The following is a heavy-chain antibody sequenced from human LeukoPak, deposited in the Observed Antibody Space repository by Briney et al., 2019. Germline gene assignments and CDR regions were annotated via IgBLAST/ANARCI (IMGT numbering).Heavy chain of an antibody. CDR1: GGTFSSYA. V-gene: IGHV1-69*13. CDR3: ARDQGGGYYDILTGYFDY. J-gene: IGHJ4*02. Sequence: SVKVSCKASGGTFSSYAIGWVRQAPGQGLEWMGGIIPIFGTANYAQKFQGRVTITADESTSTAYMELSSLRSEDPAVYYCARDQGGGYYDILTGYFDYWGQGTLVTVSS. CDR2: IIPIFGTA. D-gene: IGHD3-9*01.